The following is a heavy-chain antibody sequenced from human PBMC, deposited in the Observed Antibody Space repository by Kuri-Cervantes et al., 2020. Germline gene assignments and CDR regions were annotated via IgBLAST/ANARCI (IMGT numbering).Heavy chain of an antibody. Sequence: GGFLRFSCAASGFNFNDYAMHWVRQVPGYGLEWVSGITWNSGSIDYADSVKGRFTISRDNAKKSLFLQMNSLRVEDTAVYYCARAPGTYYYDRGWFDPWGQGTLVTVSS. J-gene: IGHJ5*02. CDR2: ITWNSGSI. D-gene: IGHD3-22*01. CDR1: GFNFNDYA. V-gene: IGHV3-9*01. CDR3: ARAPGTYYYDRGWFDP.